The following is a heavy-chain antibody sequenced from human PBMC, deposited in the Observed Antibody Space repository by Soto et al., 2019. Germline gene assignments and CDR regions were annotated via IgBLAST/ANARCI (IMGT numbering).Heavy chain of an antibody. CDR3: ARRDKSGYFNWFDP. V-gene: IGHV5-51*01. Sequence: GESLKISCRTSGYRFTSYWIAWVRQMPGKGLEWMGIIFPSDSDTRYSPSFQGQVTISADRSTSTVFLQWASLKASDTAVYFCARRDKSGYFNWFDPWGQGTLVTV. CDR2: IFPSDSDT. D-gene: IGHD3-22*01. CDR1: GYRFTSYW. J-gene: IGHJ5*02.